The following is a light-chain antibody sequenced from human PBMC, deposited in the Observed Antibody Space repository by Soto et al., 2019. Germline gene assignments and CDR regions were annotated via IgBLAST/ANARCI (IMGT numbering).Light chain of an antibody. V-gene: IGKV1-5*01. CDR3: HHYNAHWT. CDR2: DAA. CDR1: QSISNW. Sequence: DIQMTQSPSTLSASVGDRVTITCRASQSISNWLAWYQQKPGKAPKLLIYDAASLESGLPSRFSGSGSGTDFTLTISSLQPDDFATYYFHHYNAHWTVGQGTKVEL. J-gene: IGKJ1*01.